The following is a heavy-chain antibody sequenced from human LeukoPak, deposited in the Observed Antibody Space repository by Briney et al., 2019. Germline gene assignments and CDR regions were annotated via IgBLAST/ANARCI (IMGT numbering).Heavy chain of an antibody. V-gene: IGHV1-2*02. D-gene: IGHD5-24*01. CDR3: AREAGEMATIRGYFDY. Sequence: ASVKVSCKASGYTFTGYYMHWVRQAPGQGLEWMGWINPNSGGTNYAQKFQGRVTMTRDTSISTAYMELSRLRSDDTAVYYCAREAGEMATIRGYFDYWGQGTLVTVSS. CDR1: GYTFTGYY. J-gene: IGHJ4*02. CDR2: INPNSGGT.